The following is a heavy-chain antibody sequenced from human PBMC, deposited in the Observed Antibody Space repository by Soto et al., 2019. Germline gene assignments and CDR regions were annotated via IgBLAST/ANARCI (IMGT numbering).Heavy chain of an antibody. J-gene: IGHJ5*02. CDR2: IKVYNGNT. V-gene: IGHV1-18*01. CDR1: GYTFTNYG. D-gene: IGHD3-10*01. CDR3: ARGVGSGSYYNQYNWFDP. Sequence: QVQLVQSGGEVKKPGASVKVSCKASGYTFTNYGISWVRQAPGQGLSWMGWIKVYNGNTKYAQKVQGRVTMTTDTSTSTAYMELRSLRSDDTAVYYCARGVGSGSYYNQYNWFDPWGQGTLVTVSS.